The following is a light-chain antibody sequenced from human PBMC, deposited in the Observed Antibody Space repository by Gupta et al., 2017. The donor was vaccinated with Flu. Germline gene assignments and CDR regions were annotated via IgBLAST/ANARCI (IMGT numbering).Light chain of an antibody. V-gene: IGLV3-21*03. Sequence: SYVLAQPPSVSVAPGKPARITCGGDNIGSKVLHWYQQKPGQAPVLVVYDDTYRPSGIPERFSGSNSGNTAALTTSVVETGDEADDVGDFCQVSDSDNNNPGVFGGGTKLTVL. CDR2: DDT. CDR3: QVSDSDNNNPGV. J-gene: IGLJ3*02. CDR1: NIGSKV.